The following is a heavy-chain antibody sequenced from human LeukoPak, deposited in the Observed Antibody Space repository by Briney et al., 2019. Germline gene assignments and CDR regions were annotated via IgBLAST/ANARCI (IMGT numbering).Heavy chain of an antibody. CDR1: GFAFSSFG. CDR2: ISSSSSYI. Sequence: TGGSLRLSCAASGFAFSSFGMNWVRQAPGKGLEWVSSISSSSSYIYYADSVKGRFTISRDNAKNSLYLQMNSLRAEDTAVYYCAREGYQLPLDYWGQGTLVTVSS. V-gene: IGHV3-21*01. J-gene: IGHJ4*02. D-gene: IGHD2-2*01. CDR3: AREGYQLPLDY.